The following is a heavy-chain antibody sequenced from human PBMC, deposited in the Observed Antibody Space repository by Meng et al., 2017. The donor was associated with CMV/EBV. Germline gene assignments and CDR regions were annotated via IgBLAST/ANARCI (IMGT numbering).Heavy chain of an antibody. CDR1: GFTFSSYA. Sequence: GESLKISCAASGFTFSSYAMSWVRQAPGKGLEWASVIYSGGSSTYYADSVKGRFTISRDNSKNTLYLQMNSLRAEDTAVYYCAKDHRDFWSGYTTGWFDPWGQGTLVTVSS. V-gene: IGHV3-23*03. D-gene: IGHD3-3*01. CDR2: IYSGGSST. J-gene: IGHJ5*02. CDR3: AKDHRDFWSGYTTGWFDP.